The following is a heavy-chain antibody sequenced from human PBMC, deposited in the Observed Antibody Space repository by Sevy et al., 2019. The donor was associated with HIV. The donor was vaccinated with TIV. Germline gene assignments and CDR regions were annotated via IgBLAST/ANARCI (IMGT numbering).Heavy chain of an antibody. V-gene: IGHV3-23*01. CDR1: GVTFSDYA. J-gene: IGHJ6*02. Sequence: GGSLRLSCAVSGVTFSDYAMSWVRQAPGKGLEWVSFISGFGDKTYYADSVRGRFTISRDNSKNTLHLQMNSLRAEDTAVYYCAKAGGINWFYYYYGMDVWDQGTTVTVSS. CDR2: ISGFGDKT. CDR3: AKAGGINWFYYYYGMDV. D-gene: IGHD1-1*01.